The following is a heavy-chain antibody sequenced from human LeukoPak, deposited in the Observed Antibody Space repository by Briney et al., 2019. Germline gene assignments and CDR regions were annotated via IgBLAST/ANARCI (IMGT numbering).Heavy chain of an antibody. CDR2: IQYDGSHK. CDR1: GFTFSSYG. Sequence: GGSLRLSCAASGFTFSSYGMHWVRQAPGKGLEWVSFIQYDGSHKYYADSVKGRFTISRDNSKNTLFLQMNSLRAEDTAVYYCARATDYGDYGGAFDIWGQGTMVTVSS. CDR3: ARATDYGDYGGAFDI. J-gene: IGHJ3*02. V-gene: IGHV3-30*02. D-gene: IGHD4-17*01.